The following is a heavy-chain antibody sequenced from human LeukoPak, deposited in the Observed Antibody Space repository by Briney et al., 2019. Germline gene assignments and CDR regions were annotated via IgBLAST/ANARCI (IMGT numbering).Heavy chain of an antibody. CDR1: GFTFSSYE. Sequence: GGSLRLSCAASGFTFSSYEMNWVRQSPGKGLEWVAVISYDGSNKYYADSVKGRFTISRDNSKNTLYLQMNSLRAEDTAVYYCARFSGAQGWGQGTLVTVSS. V-gene: IGHV3-30*04. D-gene: IGHD1-26*01. CDR2: ISYDGSNK. CDR3: ARFSGAQG. J-gene: IGHJ4*02.